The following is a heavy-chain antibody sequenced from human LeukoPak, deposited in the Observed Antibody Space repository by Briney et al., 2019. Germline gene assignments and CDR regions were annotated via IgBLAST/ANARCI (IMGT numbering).Heavy chain of an antibody. J-gene: IGHJ4*02. Sequence: GESLKISCKGSGYSFTSYWIGWVRQMPGKGLEWMGIIYPGDSDTRYSPSFQGQVTISADKSISTAYLQWSSLKASDTAMYYCARLDNREYCSSPSCYTFDYWGQGTLVTVSS. CDR3: ARLDNREYCSSPSCYTFDY. V-gene: IGHV5-51*01. CDR2: IYPGDSDT. D-gene: IGHD2-2*02. CDR1: GYSFTSYW.